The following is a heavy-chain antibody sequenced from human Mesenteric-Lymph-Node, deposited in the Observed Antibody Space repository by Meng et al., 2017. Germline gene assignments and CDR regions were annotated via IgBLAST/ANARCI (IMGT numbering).Heavy chain of an antibody. CDR3: ARRGPGVAVARDAFDI. J-gene: IGHJ3*02. Sequence: GESLKISCAASGFTFSSYEMNWVRQAPGKGLEWVSYISSSGSTIYYADSVKGRFTISRDNAKNTLYLQMNSLRAEDTAVYYCARRGPGVAVARDAFDIWGQGTMVTVSS. CDR1: GFTFSSYE. V-gene: IGHV3-48*03. CDR2: ISSSGSTI. D-gene: IGHD6-19*01.